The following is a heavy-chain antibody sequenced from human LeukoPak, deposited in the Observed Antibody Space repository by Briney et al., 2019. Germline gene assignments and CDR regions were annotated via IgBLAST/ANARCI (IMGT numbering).Heavy chain of an antibody. V-gene: IGHV3-7*05. CDR2: IKQDGSEK. J-gene: IGHJ4*02. CDR1: GFTFSSYL. D-gene: IGHD6-19*01. CDR3: TREYTRGWYPYY. Sequence: GGSLRLSCAASGFTFSSYLMTWVRQAPGKGLEWVANIKQDGSEKYYVDSVKGRFTISRDNAKNSLYLQMNSLRAEDTAVYYCTREYTRGWYPYYWGQGTLVTVSS.